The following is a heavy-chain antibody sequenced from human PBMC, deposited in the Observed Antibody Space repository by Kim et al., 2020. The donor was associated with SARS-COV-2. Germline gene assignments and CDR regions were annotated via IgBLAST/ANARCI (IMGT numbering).Heavy chain of an antibody. D-gene: IGHD5-18*01. V-gene: IGHV4-4*07. J-gene: IGHJ4*02. Sequence: SNPSLQSRGTISADISKNQFSLTLTSVTAADTAVYYCAAVGYTYRQSYFDYWGPGALVTVSS. CDR3: AAVGYTYRQSYFDY.